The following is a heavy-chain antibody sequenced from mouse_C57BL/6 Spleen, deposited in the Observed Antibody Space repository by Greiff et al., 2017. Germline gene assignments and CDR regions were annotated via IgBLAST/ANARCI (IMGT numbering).Heavy chain of an antibody. J-gene: IGHJ4*01. CDR1: GYTFTSYG. CDR2: IYPRSGNT. CDR3: ASDGDGYPYYAMDY. V-gene: IGHV1-81*01. D-gene: IGHD2-3*01. Sequence: VHLVESGAELARPGASVKLSCKASGYTFTSYGISWVKQRTGQGLEWIGEIYPRSGNTYYNEKFKGKATLTADKSSSTAYMELRSLTSEDSAVYFCASDGDGYPYYAMDYWGQGTSVTVSS.